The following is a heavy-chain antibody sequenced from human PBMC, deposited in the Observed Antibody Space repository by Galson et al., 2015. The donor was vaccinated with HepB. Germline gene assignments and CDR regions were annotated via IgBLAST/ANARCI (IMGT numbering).Heavy chain of an antibody. Sequence: SVKVSCKASGGTFSSYAISWVRQAPGQGLEWMGGIIPIFGTANYAQKFQGRVTITADESTSTAYMELSSLRSEDTAVYYCASLTSGYYYVWAFDIWGQGTMVTVSS. CDR2: IIPIFGTA. D-gene: IGHD3-22*01. J-gene: IGHJ3*02. CDR3: ASLTSGYYYVWAFDI. V-gene: IGHV1-69*13. CDR1: GGTFSSYA.